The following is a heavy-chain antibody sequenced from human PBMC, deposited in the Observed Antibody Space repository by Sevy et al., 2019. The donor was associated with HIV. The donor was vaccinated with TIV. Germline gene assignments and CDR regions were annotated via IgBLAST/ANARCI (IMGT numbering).Heavy chain of an antibody. CDR2: FSFGCGKI. J-gene: IGHJ4*02. V-gene: IGHV3-23*01. Sequence: GGSLRLSCAASGFTFSKYSMSWIRQTPGKGLEWVSTFSFGCGKINYADSVKGRFTISRYDSRNTFYLQMNSLRAEDTAIYYCAREGCTKPHDYWGQGTVVTASS. CDR1: GFTFSKYS. CDR3: AREGCTKPHDY. D-gene: IGHD2-8*01.